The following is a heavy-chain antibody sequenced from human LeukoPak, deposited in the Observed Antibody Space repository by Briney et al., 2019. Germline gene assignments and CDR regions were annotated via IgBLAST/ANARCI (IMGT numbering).Heavy chain of an antibody. CDR3: AKALRIIYYGSGSYYHDGMDV. Sequence: GGSLRLSCAASGFTFSSYAMSWVRQAPGKGLEWVSAISGSGGSTYYADSVKGRFTISRDNSKNTLYLQMNSLRAEDTAVYYCAKALRIIYYGSGSYYHDGMDVWGQGTTVTVSS. D-gene: IGHD3-10*01. V-gene: IGHV3-23*01. CDR2: ISGSGGST. J-gene: IGHJ6*02. CDR1: GFTFSSYA.